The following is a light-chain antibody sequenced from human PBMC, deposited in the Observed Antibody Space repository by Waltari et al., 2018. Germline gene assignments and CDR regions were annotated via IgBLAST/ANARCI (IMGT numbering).Light chain of an antibody. V-gene: IGKV4-1*01. CDR1: QSVLYSSNNKNY. CDR2: WAP. J-gene: IGKJ5*01. CDR3: QQYYSIPIT. Sequence: DIVMTQSPDSLAVSLGERATINCKSSQSVLYSSNNKNYLAWYQQKPGQPPMLLIYWAPTRESGVPDRFSGSGSGTDFTLTISSLQAEDVAVYYCQQYYSIPITFGQGTRLEIK.